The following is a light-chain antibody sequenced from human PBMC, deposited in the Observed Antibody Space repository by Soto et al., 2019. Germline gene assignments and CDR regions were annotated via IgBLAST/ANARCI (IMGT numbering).Light chain of an antibody. CDR2: SNN. Sequence: QSVLTQPPSASGTPGQRVTISCSGSNSNIGSNAVNWYQQLPGTAPKLLIYSNNLRPSGVPDRFSGSKSGTSASLAISGLQSEDEADYYCAAWDDSLNGYVFGTGTKLTVL. J-gene: IGLJ1*01. CDR3: AAWDDSLNGYV. CDR1: NSNIGSNA. V-gene: IGLV1-44*01.